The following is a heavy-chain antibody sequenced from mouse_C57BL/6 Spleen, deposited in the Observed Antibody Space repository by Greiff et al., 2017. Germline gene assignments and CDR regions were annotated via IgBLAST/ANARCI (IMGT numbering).Heavy chain of an antibody. CDR1: GFSLSTSGMG. V-gene: IGHV8-12*01. D-gene: IGHD1-1*01. CDR2: IYWDDDK. Sequence: QVTLKESGPGILQSSQTLSLTCSFSGFSLSTSGMGVSWIRQPSGKGLEWLAHIYWDDDKRYNPSLKSRLTISKDTSRNQVFLKITSVDTADTATYYCARGYGSYYFDYWGQGTTLTVSS. CDR3: ARGYGSYYFDY. J-gene: IGHJ2*01.